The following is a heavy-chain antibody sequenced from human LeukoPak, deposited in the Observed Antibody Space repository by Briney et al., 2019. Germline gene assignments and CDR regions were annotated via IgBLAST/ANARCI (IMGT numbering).Heavy chain of an antibody. CDR3: AKDLAITMVRGVMPDDYYYYGMDV. D-gene: IGHD3-10*01. Sequence: GGSLRLSCAASGFTFSSYGMHWVRQAPGKGLEWVAFIRYDGSNKYYADSVKGRFTISRDNSKNTLYLQMNSLRAGDTAVYYCAKDLAITMVRGVMPDDYYYYGMDVWGQGTTVTVSS. V-gene: IGHV3-30*02. CDR2: IRYDGSNK. CDR1: GFTFSSYG. J-gene: IGHJ6*02.